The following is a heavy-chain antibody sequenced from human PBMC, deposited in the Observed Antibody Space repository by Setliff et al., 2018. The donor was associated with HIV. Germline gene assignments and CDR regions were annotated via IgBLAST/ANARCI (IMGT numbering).Heavy chain of an antibody. CDR3: ARDLWNYGIDS. Sequence: GGSLRLSCTASGFTFDDYAMTWVRQPPGKGLEWVSSVNWNGGNTGSADSVKGRFTISRDNVRNSVYLQMNSLRAEDTAVYYCARDLWNYGIDSWGQGTLVTVSS. CDR1: GFTFDDYA. J-gene: IGHJ5*01. V-gene: IGHV3-20*04. CDR2: VNWNGGNT. D-gene: IGHD1-7*01.